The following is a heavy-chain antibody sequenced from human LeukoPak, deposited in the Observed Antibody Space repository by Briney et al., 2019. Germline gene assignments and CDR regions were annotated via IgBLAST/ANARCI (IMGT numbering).Heavy chain of an antibody. Sequence: AGPLRLSCAASGFTFSSYAMSWVRQAPGKGLEWVTVISGSSGNTYYADSVKGRFTISRDNSRTTLYLQMNSLRAEDTAVYYCAKNYGGVDYWGQGTLVTVSS. J-gene: IGHJ4*02. V-gene: IGHV3-23*01. CDR1: GFTFSSYA. CDR2: ISGSSGNT. CDR3: AKNYGGVDY. D-gene: IGHD4-23*01.